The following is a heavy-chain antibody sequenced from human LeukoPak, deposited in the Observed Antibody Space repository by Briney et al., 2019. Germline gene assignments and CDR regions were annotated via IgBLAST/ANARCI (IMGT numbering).Heavy chain of an antibody. CDR1: GGSISSSSYY. CDR3: ARTKYGSGSYYDDY. Sequence: PSGTLSLTCTVSGGSISSSSYYWGWIRQPPGTGLEWIGSIYYSGSTYYNPSLKSRVTISVDTSKNQFSLKLSSVTAADTAVYYCARTKYGSGSYYDDYWGQGTLVTVSS. D-gene: IGHD3-10*01. J-gene: IGHJ4*02. V-gene: IGHV4-39*01. CDR2: IYYSGST.